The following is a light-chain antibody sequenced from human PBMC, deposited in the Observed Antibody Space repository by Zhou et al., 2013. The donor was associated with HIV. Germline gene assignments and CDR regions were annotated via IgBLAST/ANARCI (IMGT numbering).Light chain of an antibody. J-gene: IGKJ1*01. CDR3: MQATQLPRT. V-gene: IGKV2-24*01. CDR2: TVW. CDR1: QSLVNSDGNTY. Sequence: DIVLTQTPLSSPVTLGQPASISCNSSQSLVNSDGNTYLSWYHLRPGQPPRPLIYTVWKVFSGAPDRISGGGRGTNFTLTIDTVEAEDVGIYVCMQATQLPRTFGQGTKVEIK.